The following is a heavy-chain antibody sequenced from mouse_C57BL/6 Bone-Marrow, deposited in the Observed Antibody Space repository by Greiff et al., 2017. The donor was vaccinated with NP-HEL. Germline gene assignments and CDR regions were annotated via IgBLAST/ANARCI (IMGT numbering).Heavy chain of an antibody. Sequence: EVKLMESGPELVKPGASVKIPCKASGYTFTDYNMDWVKQSHGKSLEWIGDINPNNGGTIYNQKFKGKATLTVDKSSSTAYMELRSLTSEDTAVYYCARLERDYWGQGTTLTVSS. CDR3: ARLERDY. CDR1: GYTFTDYN. J-gene: IGHJ2*01. V-gene: IGHV1-18*01. CDR2: INPNNGGT.